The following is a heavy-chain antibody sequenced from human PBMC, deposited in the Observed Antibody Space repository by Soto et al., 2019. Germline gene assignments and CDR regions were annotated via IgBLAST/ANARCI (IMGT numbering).Heavy chain of an antibody. D-gene: IGHD3-10*01. CDR2: IKSKTDGGTT. J-gene: IGHJ4*02. Sequence: LRLSCAASGFTFSNACMSWVRQAPGKGLEWVGRIKSKTDGGTTDYAAPVKGRFTISRDDSKNTLYLQMNSLKTEDTAVYYCTTDLQTYYYGSGSADYWGQGTLVTVSS. V-gene: IGHV3-15*01. CDR1: GFTFSNAC. CDR3: TTDLQTYYYGSGSADY.